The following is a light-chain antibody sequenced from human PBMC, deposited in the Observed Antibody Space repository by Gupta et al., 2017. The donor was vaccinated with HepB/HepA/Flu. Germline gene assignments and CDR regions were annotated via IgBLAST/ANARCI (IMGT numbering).Light chain of an antibody. CDR2: GNS. CDR3: QSYDSSLSGPS. CDR1: SSNIGAGYD. Sequence: QSVLTQPHSVSGAPGQRVTISCTGSSSNIGAGYDVHWYQQLPGTAPKLLIYGNSNRPSGVPDRFSGSKSGTSASLAITGLQAEDEAEYYCQSYDSSLSGPSFGGGTKLTVL. V-gene: IGLV1-40*01. J-gene: IGLJ2*01.